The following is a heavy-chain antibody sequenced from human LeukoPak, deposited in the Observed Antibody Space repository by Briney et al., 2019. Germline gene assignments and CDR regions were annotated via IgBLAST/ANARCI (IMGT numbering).Heavy chain of an antibody. CDR2: INHSGST. J-gene: IGHJ6*02. CDR1: GGSFSGYF. V-gene: IGHV4-34*01. D-gene: IGHD1-20*01. Sequence: SETLSLTCAVYGGSFSGYFWSWIRQPPGKGLEWIGEINHSGSTNYNPSLKSRVTISVDTSKNQFSLKLSSVTAADTAVYYCARAHSITYYYGMDVWGQGTTVTVSS. CDR3: ARAHSITYYYGMDV.